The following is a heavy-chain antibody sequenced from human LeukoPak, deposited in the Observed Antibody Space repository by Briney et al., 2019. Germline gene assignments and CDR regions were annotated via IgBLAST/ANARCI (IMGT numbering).Heavy chain of an antibody. Sequence: ASVKVSCKASGYTFTSYDINWVRQATGQGLEWMGWMNPNSGNTGYAQKFQGRVTITRNTSISTAYMELSSLRSEDTAVYYCARVIVVVPAAKVWFDPWGQGTLVTVSS. D-gene: IGHD2-2*01. CDR2: MNPNSGNT. J-gene: IGHJ5*02. CDR1: GYTFTSYD. CDR3: ARVIVVVPAAKVWFDP. V-gene: IGHV1-8*03.